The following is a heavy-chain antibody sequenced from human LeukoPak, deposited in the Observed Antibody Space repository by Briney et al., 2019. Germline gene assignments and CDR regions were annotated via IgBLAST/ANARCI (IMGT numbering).Heavy chain of an antibody. V-gene: IGHV4-61*02. J-gene: IGHJ4*02. D-gene: IGHD3-3*01. Sequence: SETLSLTCTVSGGSISSDDYYWSWIRQPAGKGLEWIGRIYTSGSTNYNPSLKSRVTISVDTSKNQFSLKLSSVTAADTAVYYCARDSEIRGVVDYWGQGTLVTVSS. CDR3: ARDSEIRGVVDY. CDR1: GGSISSDDYY. CDR2: IYTSGST.